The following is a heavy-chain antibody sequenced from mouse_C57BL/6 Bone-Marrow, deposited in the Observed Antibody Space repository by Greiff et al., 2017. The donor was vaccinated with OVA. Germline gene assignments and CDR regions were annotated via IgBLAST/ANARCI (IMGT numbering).Heavy chain of an antibody. Sequence: EVQLVESGGDLVKPGGSLKLSCAASGFTFSSYGMSWVRQTPDKRLEWVATISSGGSYTYYPDSVKGRFTISRDNAKNTLYLQMSSLKSEDTAMYYCAREVLLNYGGQGTTLTVSS. V-gene: IGHV5-6*01. CDR2: ISSGGSYT. J-gene: IGHJ2*01. D-gene: IGHD1-1*01. CDR3: AREVLLNY. CDR1: GFTFSSYG.